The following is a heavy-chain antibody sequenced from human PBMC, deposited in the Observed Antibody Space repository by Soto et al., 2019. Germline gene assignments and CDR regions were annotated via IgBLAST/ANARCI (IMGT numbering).Heavy chain of an antibody. CDR2: ITGSSSYI. CDR1: GFTFSSYS. V-gene: IGHV3-21*02. J-gene: IGHJ4*02. Sequence: EVQLVESGGGLVKPGGSLRLSCAASGFTFSSYSMNWVRQAPGKGLEWVSSITGSSSYIYYADSVKGRFTISRDNAKNSLYLQMTSLRAGDTAVYYCARDVYYYDSSAYWAYWGQGTLVTVSS. CDR3: ARDVYYYDSSAYWAY. D-gene: IGHD3-22*01.